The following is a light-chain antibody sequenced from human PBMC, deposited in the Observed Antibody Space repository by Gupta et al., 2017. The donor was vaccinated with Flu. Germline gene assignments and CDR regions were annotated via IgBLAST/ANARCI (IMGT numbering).Light chain of an antibody. CDR3: QSYDSSLSGAV. V-gene: IGLV1-40*01. CDR1: SSNIGAGYD. Sequence: QSVLTQPPPLSGSPGQRVTISCTGSSSNIGAGYDVPWYQQLPGTAPKLLIYGNSNRPSGVPDRFAGSKSGTSASRAISGLQAEDEADYYGQSYDSSLSGAVFGGGTKLTVL. J-gene: IGLJ2*01. CDR2: GNS.